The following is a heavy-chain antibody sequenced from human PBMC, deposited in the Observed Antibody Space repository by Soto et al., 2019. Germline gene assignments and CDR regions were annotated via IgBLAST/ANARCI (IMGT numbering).Heavy chain of an antibody. Sequence: GGSLRLSCATSGFTFDDYAMHWVRQVPGKGLEWVSGINWNSGSIGYGDSVKGRFAISRDNAKNSLHLQMNSLSAEDTAFYYCVKDESINWYSGHFRHWGQGTLVTVSS. J-gene: IGHJ1*01. V-gene: IGHV3-9*01. D-gene: IGHD6-13*01. CDR3: VKDESINWYSGHFRH. CDR2: INWNSGSI. CDR1: GFTFDDYA.